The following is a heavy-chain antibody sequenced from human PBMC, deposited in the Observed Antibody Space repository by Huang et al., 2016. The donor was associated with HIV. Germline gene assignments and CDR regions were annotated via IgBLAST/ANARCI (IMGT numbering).Heavy chain of an antibody. J-gene: IGHJ4*02. D-gene: IGHD1-26*01. V-gene: IGHV5-51*01. CDR3: ARWMSSGSYYYFDF. Sequence: ELQLVQSGAEVKKPGESLKISCKGSENNFNTYWIGWVRQMPGKGLEWMGITHHVDSDPRYSPSFRGQGTFSADKSITTAYLQWTYLKASDTAMYYCARWMSSGSYYYFDFWGQGTLVTVSS. CDR2: THHVDSDP. CDR1: ENNFNTYW.